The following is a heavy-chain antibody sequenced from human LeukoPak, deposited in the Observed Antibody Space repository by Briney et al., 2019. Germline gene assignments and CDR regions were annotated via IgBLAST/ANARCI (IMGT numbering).Heavy chain of an antibody. D-gene: IGHD2-2*01. Sequence: GGSLRLSCAASGFTFSSYGMHWVRQAPGKGLEWVAVISYDGSNKYYADSVKGRFTISRDNSKNTLYLQMNSLRAEDTALYYCAKGRVPAPNAAFDIWGQGTMVTVSS. J-gene: IGHJ3*02. CDR3: AKGRVPAPNAAFDI. CDR1: GFTFSSYG. V-gene: IGHV3-30*18. CDR2: ISYDGSNK.